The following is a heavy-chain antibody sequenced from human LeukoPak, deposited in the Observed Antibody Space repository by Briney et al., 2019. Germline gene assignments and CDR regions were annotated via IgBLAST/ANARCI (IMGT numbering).Heavy chain of an antibody. Sequence: GGSLRLSCAASGFTVSSNYMSWVRQAPGKGLEWVSAIYTGGSTYYAGSVKGRFTISRDNSKNTLYLQMNSLRAEDTAVYYCARDEGELLLNYYFDYWGQGTLVTVSS. CDR2: IYTGGST. CDR3: ARDEGELLLNYYFDY. D-gene: IGHD3-10*01. J-gene: IGHJ4*02. V-gene: IGHV3-66*01. CDR1: GFTVSSNY.